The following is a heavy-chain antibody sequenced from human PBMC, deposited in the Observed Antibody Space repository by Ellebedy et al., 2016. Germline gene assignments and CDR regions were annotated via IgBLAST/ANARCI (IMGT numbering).Heavy chain of an antibody. CDR2: IYDSGRT. J-gene: IGHJ4*02. V-gene: IGHV4-61*01. CDR3: AGGFYDYPDY. D-gene: IGHD2/OR15-2a*01. Sequence: SETLSLTXTVSGGSVNSGSYYWSWIRQPPGKGLEWIGHIYDSGRTNYNPSLKSRVIISVDTSKNQFSLKLSSVIAADTAVYYCAGGFYDYPDYWGQGTLVTVSS. CDR1: GGSVNSGSYY.